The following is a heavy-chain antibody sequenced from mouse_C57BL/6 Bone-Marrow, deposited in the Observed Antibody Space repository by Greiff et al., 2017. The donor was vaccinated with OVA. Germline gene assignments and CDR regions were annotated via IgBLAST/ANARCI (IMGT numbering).Heavy chain of an antibody. CDR1: GYTFTSYG. CDR2: IYPRSGNT. V-gene: IGHV1-81*01. CDR3: ARPFITTVVSPRAMDY. D-gene: IGHD1-1*01. Sequence: QVQLQQSGAELARPGASVKLSCKASGYTFTSYGISWVKQSTGQGLEWIGEIYPRSGNTYYNAKFKGKATLTADKSSSTAYMELRSLTSEDSAVYFCARPFITTVVSPRAMDYWGQGTSVTVSS. J-gene: IGHJ4*01.